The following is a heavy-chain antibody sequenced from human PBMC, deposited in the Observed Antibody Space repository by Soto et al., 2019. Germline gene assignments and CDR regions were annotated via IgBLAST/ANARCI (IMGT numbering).Heavy chain of an antibody. D-gene: IGHD6-19*01. CDR2: ISYDGSNK. J-gene: IGHJ5*02. Sequence: VQLVESGGGVVQPGRSLRLSCAASGFTFSSYAMHWVRQAPGKGLEWVAVISYDGSNKYYADSVKGRFTISRDNSKNALYLQMNSLRAEDTAVYYCARGTSSGWYPWFDPWGLGTLVTVSS. V-gene: IGHV3-30-3*01. CDR1: GFTFSSYA. CDR3: ARGTSSGWYPWFDP.